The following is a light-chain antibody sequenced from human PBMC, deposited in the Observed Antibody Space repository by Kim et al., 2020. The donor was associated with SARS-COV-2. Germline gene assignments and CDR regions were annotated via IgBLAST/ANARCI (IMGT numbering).Light chain of an antibody. CDR1: SNNVGNEG. CDR3: SAWDSSLSVWV. CDR2: RNN. V-gene: IGLV10-54*01. Sequence: RQTATLTCTGNSNNVGNEGAAWLQQHQGHPPKLVSYRNNNRPSGISERLSASRSGNTASLTITGLQTEDEADYYCSAWDSSLSVWVFGGGTKLTVL. J-gene: IGLJ3*02.